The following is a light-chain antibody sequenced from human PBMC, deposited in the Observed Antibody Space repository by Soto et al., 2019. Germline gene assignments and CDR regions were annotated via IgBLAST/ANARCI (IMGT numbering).Light chain of an antibody. CDR3: QQLNSYPIT. CDR1: QGISSY. CDR2: AAS. J-gene: IGKJ5*01. Sequence: IQLIQSPSSLSASVGDRVTITCRASQGISSYLAWYQQKPVKAPKLLIYAASTLQSGVPSRFSGSGSGTDFTLTISSLQPEDFATYYCQQLNSYPITFGQGTRLEIK. V-gene: IGKV1-9*01.